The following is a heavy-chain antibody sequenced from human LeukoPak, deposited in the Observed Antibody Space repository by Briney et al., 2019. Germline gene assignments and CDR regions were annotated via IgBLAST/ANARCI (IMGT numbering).Heavy chain of an antibody. D-gene: IGHD4/OR15-4a*01. V-gene: IGHV3-23*01. CDR3: ARVFWADYGGGPFDY. Sequence: GGSLRLSCATSGFTFSSYAMSWVRQAPGKGLEWVSGIGASGGSTYYADSVKGRFTISRDNAKNSLYLQMNSLRDEDTAVYYCARVFWADYGGGPFDYWGQGTLVTVSS. J-gene: IGHJ4*02. CDR2: IGASGGST. CDR1: GFTFSSYA.